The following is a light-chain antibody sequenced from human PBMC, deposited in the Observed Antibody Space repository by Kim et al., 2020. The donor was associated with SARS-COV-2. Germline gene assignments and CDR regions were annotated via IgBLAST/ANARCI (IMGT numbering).Light chain of an antibody. CDR2: GPS. Sequence: EVVMTQSPATLSVSPGERATLSCRASQSINNYVAWYQHRPGQAPRLLIYGPSARATGIPARFSGSGSGTEFTLTINSLQSEDFALYYCQQYFSWPLTFGGGTKVDIK. CDR3: QQYFSWPLT. J-gene: IGKJ4*01. V-gene: IGKV3-15*01. CDR1: QSINNY.